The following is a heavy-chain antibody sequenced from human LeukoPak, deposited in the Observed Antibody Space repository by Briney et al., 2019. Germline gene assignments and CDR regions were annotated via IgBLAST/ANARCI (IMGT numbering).Heavy chain of an antibody. J-gene: IGHJ4*02. Sequence: GGSLRLSCAASGFTFSSYEMNWVRQAPGKGLEWVSYISSSGSTIYYADSVKGRFTISRDNAKNSLYLQMNSLRAEDTAVYYCARASGSSGWYYFDYWGQGTLVTVSS. CDR1: GFTFSSYE. D-gene: IGHD6-19*01. CDR2: ISSSGSTI. CDR3: ARASGSSGWYYFDY. V-gene: IGHV3-48*03.